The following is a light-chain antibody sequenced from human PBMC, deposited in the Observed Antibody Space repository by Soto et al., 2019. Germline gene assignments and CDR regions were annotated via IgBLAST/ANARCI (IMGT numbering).Light chain of an antibody. CDR3: SSYTSISTLV. V-gene: IGLV2-14*01. CDR2: EVS. J-gene: IGLJ1*01. CDR1: SSDVCGYDY. Sequence: LTQPASVSESPGQSITISCTGTSSDVCGYDYVSWYQQHPGKAPKLMIYEVSNRPFGVSDRFSASKSGNTASLTISGLQADDEADYYCSSYTSISTLVFGTGTKVTVL.